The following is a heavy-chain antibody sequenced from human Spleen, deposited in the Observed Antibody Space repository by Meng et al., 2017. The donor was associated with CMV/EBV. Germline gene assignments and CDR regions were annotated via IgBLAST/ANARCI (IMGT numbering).Heavy chain of an antibody. CDR3: AKEDGLIVPFDY. CDR2: ISYDGSNK. J-gene: IGHJ4*02. D-gene: IGHD2/OR15-2a*01. Sequence: GEFLKIFCAASGFTFSSYAMPWVRQAPGKGLEWVAVISYDGSNKYYADSVKGRFTISRDNSKNTLYLQMNSLRAEDTAVYYCAKEDGLIVPFDYWGQGTLVTVSS. CDR1: GFTFSSYA. V-gene: IGHV3-30*04.